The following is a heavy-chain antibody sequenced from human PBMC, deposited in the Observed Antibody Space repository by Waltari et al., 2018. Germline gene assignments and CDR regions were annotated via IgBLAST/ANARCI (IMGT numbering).Heavy chain of an antibody. CDR1: GCDFTKHD. CDR2: ISGDGGST. J-gene: IGHJ4*02. CDR3: AREGGGFDYTPDY. Sequence: EVQLEESGGGVVQPGGSGRLSCEDSGCDFTKHDMHWVRQGPGKGLVWVSRISGDGGSTSYADSVKGRFTISRDNSKNTLYLQMNSFRAEDTGIYYCAREGGGFDYTPDYWGQGTLVTVSS. V-gene: IGHV3-74*01. D-gene: IGHD5-12*01.